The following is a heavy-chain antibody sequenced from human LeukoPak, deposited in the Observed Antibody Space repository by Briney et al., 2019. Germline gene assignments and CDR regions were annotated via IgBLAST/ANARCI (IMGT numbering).Heavy chain of an antibody. CDR1: GYTFTGYY. V-gene: IGHV1-2*02. CDR2: INPNSGGT. D-gene: IGHD6-13*01. CDR3: ARVGMAYSSSWYGAFDI. J-gene: IGHJ3*02. Sequence: GASVKVSCKASGYTFTGYYIHWVRQAPGQGLEWMGWINPNSGGTNYAQKFQGRVTMTRDTSISTAYMELSRLRSDDTAVYYCARVGMAYSSSWYGAFDIWSQGTMVTVSS.